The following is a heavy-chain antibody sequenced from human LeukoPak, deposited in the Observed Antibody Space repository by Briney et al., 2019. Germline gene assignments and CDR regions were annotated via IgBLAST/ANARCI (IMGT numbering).Heavy chain of an antibody. J-gene: IGHJ4*02. CDR3: ARAGSSSGY. V-gene: IGHV3-23*01. Sequence: PVGSLRVSSVASGFTFSSYAMCWVRQALGKGLEWVSAIGGSGGRTYYADSVKGRFTISTDNSKNTLYLQMNSLRAEDTAVYYCARAGSSSGYWGQGTLVTVSS. CDR1: GFTFSSYA. CDR2: IGGSGGRT. D-gene: IGHD6-6*01.